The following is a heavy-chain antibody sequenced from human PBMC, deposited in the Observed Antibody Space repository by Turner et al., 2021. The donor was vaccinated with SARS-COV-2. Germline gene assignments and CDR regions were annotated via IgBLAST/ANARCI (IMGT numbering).Heavy chain of an antibody. Sequence: QLQLQESGPGLVKPSETLSLTCTVSFGSISSSPYYWGWIRQPPGKGLEWIGSIYYSGSTYYNPSLKSRVTISVDTSKNQFSLKLSSVTAADTAVYCARRSEGYYGSGSHWFDPWGQGTLVTVSS. CDR1: FGSISSSPYY. J-gene: IGHJ5*02. V-gene: IGHV4-39*01. D-gene: IGHD3-10*01. CDR3: ARRSEGYYGSGSHWFDP. CDR2: IYYSGST.